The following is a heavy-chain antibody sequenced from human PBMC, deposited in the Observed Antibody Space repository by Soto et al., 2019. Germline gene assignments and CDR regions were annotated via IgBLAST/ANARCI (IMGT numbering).Heavy chain of an antibody. Sequence: GGSLRLSCAASGFTFSSYAMSWVRQAPGKGLEWVSAISGSGGSTYYADSVKGRFTISRDNSKNKLYLQMNSLRAEDTAVYYCAKSGPYYDYIWGSPYSYWGQGTLVTVSS. CDR1: GFTFSSYA. CDR2: ISGSGGST. V-gene: IGHV3-23*01. J-gene: IGHJ4*02. D-gene: IGHD3-16*01. CDR3: AKSGPYYDYIWGSPYSY.